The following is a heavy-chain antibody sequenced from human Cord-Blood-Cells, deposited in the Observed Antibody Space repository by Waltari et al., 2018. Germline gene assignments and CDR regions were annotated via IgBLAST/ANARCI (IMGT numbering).Heavy chain of an antibody. CDR1: GGPFSSYA. Sequence: QVQLVQSGAEVKKPGSSVKVSCKASGGPFSSYAISWVRQAPGQGSEWMGGIIPIFGTANYAQTFQGRVTITADESTSTAYMELSSLRSEDTAVYYCARAGGEAYCGGDCYRGAFDIWGQGTMATVSS. V-gene: IGHV1-69*01. J-gene: IGHJ3*02. CDR3: ARAGGEAYCGGDCYRGAFDI. D-gene: IGHD2-21*02. CDR2: IIPIFGTA.